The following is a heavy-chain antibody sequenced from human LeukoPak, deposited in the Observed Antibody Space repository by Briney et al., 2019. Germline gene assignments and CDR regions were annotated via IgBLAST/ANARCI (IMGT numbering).Heavy chain of an antibody. Sequence: PGGSLRLSCAASGFTFSSYWMSWVCQAPGKGLEWVANIKQDGSEKYYVDSVKGRFTISRDNAKNSLYLQMNSLRAEDTAVYYCARGSYSSSSPVAYWGQGTLVTVSS. CDR2: IKQDGSEK. V-gene: IGHV3-7*01. J-gene: IGHJ4*02. D-gene: IGHD6-13*01. CDR3: ARGSYSSSSPVAY. CDR1: GFTFSSYW.